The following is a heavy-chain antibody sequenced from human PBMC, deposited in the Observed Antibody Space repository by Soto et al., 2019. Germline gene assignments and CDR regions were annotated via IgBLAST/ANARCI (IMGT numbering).Heavy chain of an antibody. CDR2: IYHSGST. CDR3: ARLLRIAVAGTLRWYIDL. CDR1: GGSISSSNW. Sequence: PSETLSLTCAVSGGSISSSNWWSWVRQPPGKGLEWIGEIYHSGSTNYNPSLKSRVTISVDKSKNQFSLKLSSVTAADTAVYYCARLLRIAVAGTLRWYIDLWGRGTLVTVSS. D-gene: IGHD6-19*01. J-gene: IGHJ2*01. V-gene: IGHV4-4*02.